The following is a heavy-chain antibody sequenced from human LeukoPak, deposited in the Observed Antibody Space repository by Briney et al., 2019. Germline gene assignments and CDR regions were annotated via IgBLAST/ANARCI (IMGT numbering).Heavy chain of an antibody. CDR1: GGSISSYY. CDR2: IYDSGTT. D-gene: IGHD6-19*01. V-gene: IGHV4-59*03. J-gene: IGHJ4*02. CDR3: ANTKQWLASDY. Sequence: SETLSLTCTVSGGSISSYYWSWIRQPPGKGLEWIGNIYDSGTTNYNPSLKSRVAISLDTSKNEFSLKLSSATAADTAVYYCANTKQWLASDYWSQGTLVTVSS.